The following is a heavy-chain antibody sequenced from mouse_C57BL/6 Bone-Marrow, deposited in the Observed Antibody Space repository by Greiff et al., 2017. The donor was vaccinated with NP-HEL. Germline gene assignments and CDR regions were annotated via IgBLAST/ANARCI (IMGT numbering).Heavy chain of an antibody. Sequence: EVKLVESGGGLVKPGGSLKLSCAASGFTFSSYAMSWVRQTPEKRLEWVATISDGGSYTYYPDNVKGRFTISRDNAKNNLYLQMSHLKSEDTAMYYCARDVGSGWGQGTTLTVSS. CDR1: GFTFSSYA. CDR2: ISDGGSYT. D-gene: IGHD3-1*01. J-gene: IGHJ2*01. V-gene: IGHV5-4*01. CDR3: ARDVGSG.